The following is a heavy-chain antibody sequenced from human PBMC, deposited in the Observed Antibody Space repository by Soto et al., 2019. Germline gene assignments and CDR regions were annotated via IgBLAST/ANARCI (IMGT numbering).Heavy chain of an antibody. Sequence: QVQLVESGGGVVQPGRSLRLSCAASGFTFSSYGMHWVRQAPGKGLEWVAVISYDGSNKYYADSVKGRFTISRDNSKNTLYLQMNSLRAEDTAVYYCAKDGNYYDSSGYPLGAHWGQGTLVTVSS. V-gene: IGHV3-30*18. J-gene: IGHJ4*02. CDR2: ISYDGSNK. CDR1: GFTFSSYG. CDR3: AKDGNYYDSSGYPLGAH. D-gene: IGHD3-22*01.